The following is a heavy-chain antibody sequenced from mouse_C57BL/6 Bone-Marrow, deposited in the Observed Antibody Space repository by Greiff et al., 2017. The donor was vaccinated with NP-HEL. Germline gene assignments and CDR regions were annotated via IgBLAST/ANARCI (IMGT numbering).Heavy chain of an antibody. J-gene: IGHJ2*01. CDR3: ARGGTTVVADY. CDR1: GYTFTSYW. D-gene: IGHD1-1*01. CDR2: IYPGSGST. Sequence: VQLQQPGAELVKPGASVKMSCKASGYTFTSYWITWVKQRPGQGLEWIGDIYPGSGSTNYNEKFKSKATLTVDTSSSTAYMQLSSLTYEDSAVYYCARGGTTVVADYWGQGTTLTVSS. V-gene: IGHV1-55*01.